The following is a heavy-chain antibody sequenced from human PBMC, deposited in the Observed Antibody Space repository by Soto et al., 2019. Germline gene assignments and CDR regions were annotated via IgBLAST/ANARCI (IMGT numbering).Heavy chain of an antibody. J-gene: IGHJ4*02. Sequence: SETLSLTCAVSGGSISSSNWWSWVRQPPGKGLEWIGEIYHSGSTNYNPSLKSRVTISVDKSKNQFSLKLSSVTAADTAVYYCARTTYSSGWYPDYYFDYWGQGTLVTVSS. CDR3: ARTTYSSGWYPDYYFDY. D-gene: IGHD6-19*01. CDR2: IYHSGST. CDR1: GGSISSSNW. V-gene: IGHV4-4*02.